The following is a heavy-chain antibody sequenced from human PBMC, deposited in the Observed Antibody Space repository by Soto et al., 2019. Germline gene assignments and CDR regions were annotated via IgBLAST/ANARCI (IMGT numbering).Heavy chain of an antibody. CDR3: ARVYPGTGWPFHYYGMDV. J-gene: IGHJ6*02. CDR2: IKQDGSEK. CDR1: EFTFSNYW. Sequence: GGSLRLSCLASEFTFSNYWMSWVRQAPGKGLEWVANIKQDGSEKYYVDSVKGRFTISRDNAENSLYLQMNSLRAEDTALYYCARVYPGTGWPFHYYGMDVWGQGTTVTVSS. V-gene: IGHV3-7*01. D-gene: IGHD6-25*01.